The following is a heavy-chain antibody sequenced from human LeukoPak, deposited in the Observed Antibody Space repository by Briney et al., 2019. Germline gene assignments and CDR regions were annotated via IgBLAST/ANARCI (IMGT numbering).Heavy chain of an antibody. CDR2: ISPDGITT. V-gene: IGHV3-74*01. CDR1: GFTYRTYW. Sequence: PGGSLRLSCAPSGFTYRTYWMHWVRQAPGKGLVWVSRISPDGITTTYADSAKGRFTISRDNAKNTLYLQMNSLRVEDTAVYYCVRDGHYHNSAFDPWGQGTLVTVSS. CDR3: VRDGHYHNSAFDP. D-gene: IGHD3-22*01. J-gene: IGHJ5*02.